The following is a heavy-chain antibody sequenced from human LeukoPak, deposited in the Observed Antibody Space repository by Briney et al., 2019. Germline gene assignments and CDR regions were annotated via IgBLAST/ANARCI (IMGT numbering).Heavy chain of an antibody. J-gene: IGHJ5*02. D-gene: IGHD6-6*01. CDR2: IFYSGST. V-gene: IGHV4-39*07. CDR3: ARAKIAARDPNNWFDP. CDR1: SGSISTSNYY. Sequence: SETLSLTCTVSSGSISTSNYYWGWVRQPPGKALEWIGNIFYSGSTYYSPSLKSRVTISLDTSRNQFSLKLNSVTAADTAVYFCARAKIAARDPNNWFDPWAQGTLVTVSS.